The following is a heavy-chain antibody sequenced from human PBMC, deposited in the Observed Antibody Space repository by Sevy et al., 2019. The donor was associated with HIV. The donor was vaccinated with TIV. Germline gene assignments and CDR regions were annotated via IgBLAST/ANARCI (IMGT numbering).Heavy chain of an antibody. D-gene: IGHD6-6*01. CDR1: GFTFSTYN. CDR3: ARGVQTYDAFDI. J-gene: IGHJ3*02. CDR2: ISGISNYI. V-gene: IGHV3-21*01. Sequence: GGSLRLSCAASGFTFSTYNMNWVRQAPGKGLEWVSFISGISNYIYYAYSVKGGFKISRDNDKNSLYLQMNSLRAEDTSIYYCARGVQTYDAFDIWGQGTMVTVSS.